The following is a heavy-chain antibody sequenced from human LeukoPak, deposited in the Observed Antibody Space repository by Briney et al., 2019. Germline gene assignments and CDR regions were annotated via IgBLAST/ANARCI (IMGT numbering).Heavy chain of an antibody. V-gene: IGHV3-30*03. CDR3: ARASGPFDY. D-gene: IGHD3-10*01. J-gene: IGHJ4*02. CDR2: ISHDGNDK. Sequence: PGGSLRLSCAASRFTFRSYGMHWVRQAPGKGLEWVAVISHDGNDKHYADSLKGRITISRDNSKNTLYLQMNSLRAEDTAVYSCARASGPFDYWGQGTLVTVSS. CDR1: RFTFRSYG.